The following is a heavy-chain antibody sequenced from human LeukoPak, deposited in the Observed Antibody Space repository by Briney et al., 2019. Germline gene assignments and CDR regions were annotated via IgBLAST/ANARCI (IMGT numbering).Heavy chain of an antibody. J-gene: IGHJ6*02. D-gene: IGHD2-2*01. V-gene: IGHV3-21*01. CDR1: GFTFSSYS. CDR3: ARDLEQYQLPWGHYYYYGMDV. CDR2: VSSSSSYI. Sequence: SGGSLRLSCAASGFTFSSYSMNWVRQAPGKGLEWVSSVSSSSSYIYYADSVKGRFTISRDNAKNSLYLQMNSLRAEDTAVYYCARDLEQYQLPWGHYYYYGMDVWGQGTTVTVSS.